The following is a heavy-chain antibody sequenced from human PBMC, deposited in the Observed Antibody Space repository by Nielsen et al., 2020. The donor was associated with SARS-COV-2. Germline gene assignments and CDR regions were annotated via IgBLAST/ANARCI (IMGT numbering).Heavy chain of an antibody. J-gene: IGHJ4*02. CDR3: AKEGGYSGYDYVDY. V-gene: IGHV3-30*18. D-gene: IGHD5-12*01. CDR1: GFTFSSYG. Sequence: GESLKISCAASGFTFSSYGMHWVRQAPGKGLEWVAVISYDGSNKYYADSVKGRFTISRDNSKNTLYLQMNSLRAEDTAVYYCAKEGGYSGYDYVDYWGQGTLVTVSS. CDR2: ISYDGSNK.